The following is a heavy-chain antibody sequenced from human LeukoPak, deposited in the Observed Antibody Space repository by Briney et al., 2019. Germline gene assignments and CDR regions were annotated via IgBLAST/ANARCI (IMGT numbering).Heavy chain of an antibody. CDR3: ARAGAHGMVAAFFDY. V-gene: IGHV4-39*07. Sequence: SETLSLTCTVSGGSISSSSYYWGWIRQPPGKGLEWIGEINHSGSTNYNPSLKSRVTISVDTSKNQFSLKLSSVTAADTAVYYCARAGAHGMVAAFFDYWGQGTLVTVSS. CDR1: GGSISSSSYY. D-gene: IGHD2-15*01. CDR2: INHSGST. J-gene: IGHJ4*02.